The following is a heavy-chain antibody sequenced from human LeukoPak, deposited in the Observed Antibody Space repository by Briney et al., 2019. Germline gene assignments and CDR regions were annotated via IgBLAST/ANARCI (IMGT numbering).Heavy chain of an antibody. V-gene: IGHV4-39*07. CDR2: IYYSGST. CDR1: GGSISSSSYY. CDR3: ARDRGGVGATRNYFDY. J-gene: IGHJ4*02. D-gene: IGHD1-26*01. Sequence: PSETLSLTCTVSGGSISSSSYYWGWIRQPPGKGLEWIGSIYYSGSTYYNPSLKSRVTISVDTSKNQFSQKLSSVTAADTAVYYCARDRGGVGATRNYFDYWGQGTLVTVSS.